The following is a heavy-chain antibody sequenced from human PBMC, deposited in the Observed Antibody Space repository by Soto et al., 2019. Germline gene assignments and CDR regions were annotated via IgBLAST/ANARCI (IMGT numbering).Heavy chain of an antibody. J-gene: IGHJ3*02. Sequence: GGSLRLSCAASGFTFSSYGMRWVRQAPGKGLEWVAVISYDGSNKYYADSVKGRFTISRDNSKNTLYLQMNSLRAEDTAVYYCAKTDSLAYCGGDGLLWCVFAICGQGTMVTGSS. D-gene: IGHD2-21*02. CDR2: ISYDGSNK. CDR1: GFTFSSYG. CDR3: AKTDSLAYCGGDGLLWCVFAI. V-gene: IGHV3-30*18.